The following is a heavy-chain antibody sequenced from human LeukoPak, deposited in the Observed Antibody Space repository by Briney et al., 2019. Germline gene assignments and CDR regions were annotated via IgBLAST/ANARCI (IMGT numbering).Heavy chain of an antibody. CDR1: GGSISSTTYY. CDR3: ARGVHYSSSSLGVIDY. Sequence: PSETLSLTCTVSGGSISSTTYYWGWVRQPPGKGLEWIGSMYYSGRTYYNPYLESRVTILLDTSKNQFSLKLSSVTAADTAVYYCARGVHYSSSSLGVIDYWGQGTLVTVSS. V-gene: IGHV4-39*07. CDR2: MYYSGRT. D-gene: IGHD6-6*01. J-gene: IGHJ4*02.